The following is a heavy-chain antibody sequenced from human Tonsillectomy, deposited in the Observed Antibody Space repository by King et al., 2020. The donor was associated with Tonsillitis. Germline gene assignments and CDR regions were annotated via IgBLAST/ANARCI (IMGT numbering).Heavy chain of an antibody. D-gene: IGHD2-15*01. J-gene: IGHJ5*02. V-gene: IGHV3-23*04. CDR1: GFTSSSYD. Sequence: VQLVESGGGLVQPGGSLRLSCAASGFTSSSYDMSWVRQAPGKGLEWVSAISGSGGSTYYADSVKGRFTISRDNSKNTLFLQMDSLRAEDTAVYDCAKEPGGIVETLAAGHSNWFDPWGQGTLVTVSS. CDR3: AKEPGGIVETLAAGHSNWFDP. CDR2: ISGSGGST.